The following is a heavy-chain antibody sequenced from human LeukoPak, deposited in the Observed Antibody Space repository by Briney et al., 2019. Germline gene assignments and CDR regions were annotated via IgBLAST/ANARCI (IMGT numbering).Heavy chain of an antibody. D-gene: IGHD3-22*01. CDR2: IYSGGST. CDR3: ALTYYFDRRGYSYFDY. Sequence: GGSLRLSCAASGFTVSSNYMRWVRQAPGKGLKWVSAIYSGGSTYYADSVKGRFTISRDKSKNTLHLQMDSLRPEDTAMYYCALTYYFDRRGYSYFDYWGQEALVTVSS. J-gene: IGHJ4*02. V-gene: IGHV3-66*01. CDR1: GFTVSSNY.